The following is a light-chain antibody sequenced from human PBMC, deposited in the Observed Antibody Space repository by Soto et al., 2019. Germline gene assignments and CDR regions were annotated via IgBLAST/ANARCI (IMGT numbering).Light chain of an antibody. J-gene: IGLJ1*01. V-gene: IGLV2-14*03. CDR2: DVT. Sequence: QSALTQPASVSGSPGQSITISRTGTSSDVGGYNYVSWYQHHPGKAPKLIIYDVTNRPSGVSNPFSGSKSGNTASLTISGLQPEDEADYYCSSYTTSNTRQMVFGTGTKVTAL. CDR1: SSDVGGYNY. CDR3: SSYTTSNTRQMV.